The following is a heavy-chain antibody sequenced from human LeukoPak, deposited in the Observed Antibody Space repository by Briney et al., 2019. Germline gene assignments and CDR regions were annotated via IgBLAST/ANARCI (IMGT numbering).Heavy chain of an antibody. CDR3: ARQQEVTSDSYYYALDV. D-gene: IGHD4-23*01. CDR2: FHPGGDSI. CDR1: GYTFTSHL. V-gene: IGHV1-46*01. J-gene: IGHJ6*02. Sequence: ASVKVSCKASGYTFTSHLVHWVRQAPGQGLEWMGVFHPGGDSITYSQKFQGRVTLTRDTSSSTACMDLRSLRSEDTAVYFCARQQEVTSDSYYYALDVWGQGTTVTVSS.